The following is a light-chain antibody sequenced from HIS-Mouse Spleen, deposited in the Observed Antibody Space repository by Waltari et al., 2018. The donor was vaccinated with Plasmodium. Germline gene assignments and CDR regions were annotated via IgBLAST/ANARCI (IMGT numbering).Light chain of an antibody. CDR1: KWGDKY. Sequence: SYELTQPPSVSVSPGQTASITCSGDKWGDKYACWYQQKPCQSPVLVIYQDSKRPSGIPERFSGSNAGTPATLTISGTQAMDEADYYCQAWDSSTVVFGGGTKLTVL. CDR3: QAWDSSTVV. CDR2: QDS. V-gene: IGLV3-1*01. J-gene: IGLJ2*01.